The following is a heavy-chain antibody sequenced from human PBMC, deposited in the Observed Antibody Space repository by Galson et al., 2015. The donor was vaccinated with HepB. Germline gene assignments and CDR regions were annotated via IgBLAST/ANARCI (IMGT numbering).Heavy chain of an antibody. V-gene: IGHV5-10-1*01. CDR2: IEPTHSYI. D-gene: IGHD6-13*01. Sequence: QSGAEVKKPGESLRISCKGSGYSFTDYWINWVRQMPGKGLEWMGKIEPTHSYINYSPSFEGHVTISADKSINTAYLQWSSLKASDTAMYYCARLPYSISCSRRQGCAEYFQHWGQGTLVTVSS. J-gene: IGHJ1*01. CDR3: ARLPYSISCSRRQGCAEYFQH. CDR1: GYSFTDYW.